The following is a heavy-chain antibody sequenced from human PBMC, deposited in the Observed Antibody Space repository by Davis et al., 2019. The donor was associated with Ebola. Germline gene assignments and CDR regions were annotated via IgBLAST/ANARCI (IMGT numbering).Heavy chain of an antibody. D-gene: IGHD2-21*02. CDR1: GFTFSRYE. CDR3: ARESASCGGDCPDY. V-gene: IGHV3-48*03. Sequence: GESLKISCVGSGFTFSRYEMNWVRQAPGKGLEWVSYISSRVSDIYYADSVKGRFTISRGNAKNSLYLQMNSLRAEDTAVYYCARESASCGGDCPDYWGQGTLVTVSS. CDR2: ISSRVSDI. J-gene: IGHJ4*02.